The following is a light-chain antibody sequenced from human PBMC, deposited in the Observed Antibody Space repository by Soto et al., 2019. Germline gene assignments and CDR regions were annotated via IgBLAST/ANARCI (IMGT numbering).Light chain of an antibody. V-gene: IGLV2-23*01. CDR1: SSDVGGYNL. J-gene: IGLJ1*01. Sequence: QSVLTQPASMSGSPGQSITISCTGTSSDVGGYNLVSWYQQHPGKAPKVMIYEGSKRPSGVSNRFSGSKSGNTASLTISGLQAEDEADYYCCSYAGSSTYVSGTGTKVTVL. CDR2: EGS. CDR3: CSYAGSSTYV.